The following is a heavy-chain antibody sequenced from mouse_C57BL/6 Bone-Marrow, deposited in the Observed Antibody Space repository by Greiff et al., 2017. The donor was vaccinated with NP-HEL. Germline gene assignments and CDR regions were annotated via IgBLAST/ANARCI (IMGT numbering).Heavy chain of an antibody. V-gene: IGHV1-59*01. CDR1: GYTFTSYW. Sequence: VQLQQPGAELVRPGTSVKLSCKASGYTFTSYWMHWVKQRPGQGLEWIGVIDPSDSYTNYNQKFKGKATLTVDPSSSTAYMQLSSLTSEDSAVYYCARTPPDYWGQGTTLTVSS. J-gene: IGHJ2*01. CDR3: ARTPPDY. CDR2: IDPSDSYT.